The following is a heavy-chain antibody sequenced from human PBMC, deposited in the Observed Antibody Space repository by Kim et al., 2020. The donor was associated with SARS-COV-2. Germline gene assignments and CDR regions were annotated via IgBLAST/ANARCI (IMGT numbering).Heavy chain of an antibody. CDR3: ASLRSGSYLYFDY. D-gene: IGHD1-26*01. J-gene: IGHJ4*02. Sequence: YSPSFQGQVTISADKSISTAYLQWSSRKASDTAMYYCASLRSGSYLYFDYWGQGTLVTVSS. V-gene: IGHV5-51*01.